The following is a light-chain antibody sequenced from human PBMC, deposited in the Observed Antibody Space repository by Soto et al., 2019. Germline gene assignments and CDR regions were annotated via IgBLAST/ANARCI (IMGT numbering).Light chain of an antibody. Sequence: IVLTQSPATLSLSPGEKATLPRRASQSVSSSYLAWYQQKPGQAPRLLTYGASSRATGIPDRFSGSGSGTDFTLTISRLEPEDFAVYYCQQYGSSPLTFGGGTKVDI. CDR2: GAS. CDR3: QQYGSSPLT. V-gene: IGKV3-20*01. J-gene: IGKJ4*01. CDR1: QSVSSSY.